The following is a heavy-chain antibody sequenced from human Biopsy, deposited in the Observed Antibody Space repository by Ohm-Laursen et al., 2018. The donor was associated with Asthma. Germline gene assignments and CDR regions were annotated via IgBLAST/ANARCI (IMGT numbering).Heavy chain of an antibody. CDR1: GGTLSNFA. D-gene: IGHD6-19*01. V-gene: IGHV1-69*13. CDR3: ARCQVGYSSGWSLLLKKIYYSGMDV. CDR2: IMTVFGTT. J-gene: IGHJ6*02. Sequence: EASVKVSCKAPGGTLSNFAISWVRQAPGQGLEWLGGIMTVFGTTNYAQKFQGRVTITADESTSTAYMEVTSLRSEDTAIYYCARCQVGYSSGWSLLLKKIYYSGMDVWGQGTAVTVSS.